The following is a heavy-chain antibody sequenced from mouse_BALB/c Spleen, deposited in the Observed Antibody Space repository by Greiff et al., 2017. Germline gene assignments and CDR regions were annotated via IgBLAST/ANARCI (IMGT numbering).Heavy chain of an antibody. CDR2: INPYNDGT. Sequence: EVQLQQSGPELVKPGASVKMSCKASGYTFTSYVMHWVKQKPGQGLEWIGYINPYNDGTKYNEKFKGKATLTSDKYSSTAYMELSSLTSEDSAVYYCARSGGNYDYAMDYWGQGTSVTVSS. CDR3: ARSGGNYDYAMDY. J-gene: IGHJ4*01. D-gene: IGHD2-1*01. V-gene: IGHV1-14*01. CDR1: GYTFTSYV.